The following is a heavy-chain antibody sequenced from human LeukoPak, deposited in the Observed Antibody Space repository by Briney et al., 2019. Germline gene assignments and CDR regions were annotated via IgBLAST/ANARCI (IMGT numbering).Heavy chain of an antibody. CDR3: ARHLLSGRRAFDI. D-gene: IGHD3-10*01. CDR1: GYTFTTHW. J-gene: IGHJ3*02. V-gene: IGHV5-51*01. CDR2: IYPGDSDS. Sequence: KAGESLKISCKGSGYTFTTHWIGWVRQMPGKGLEWMGIIYPGDSDSRYSPSFQGQATISADKSISTAYLQWSSLKASDTAMYYCARHLLSGRRAFDIWGQGTMVTVSS.